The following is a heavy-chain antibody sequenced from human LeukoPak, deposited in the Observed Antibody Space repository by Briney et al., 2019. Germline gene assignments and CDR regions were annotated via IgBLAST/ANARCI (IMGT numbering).Heavy chain of an antibody. D-gene: IGHD1-26*01. CDR1: GFTFSSYA. V-gene: IGHV3-30*18. Sequence: GGSLRLSCAASGFTFSSYAMSWVRQAPGKGLERVAVISYDGSNKYYADSVKGRFTISRDNSKNTLYLQMNSLRAEDMAVYYCAKDYLSGSLDYWGQGTLVTVSS. CDR2: ISYDGSNK. CDR3: AKDYLSGSLDY. J-gene: IGHJ4*02.